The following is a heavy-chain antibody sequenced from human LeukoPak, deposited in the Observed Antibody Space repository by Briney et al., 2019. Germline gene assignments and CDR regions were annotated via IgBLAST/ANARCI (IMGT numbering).Heavy chain of an antibody. D-gene: IGHD3-10*01. CDR1: GGSISSGSYY. J-gene: IGHJ4*02. CDR2: IYTSGST. Sequence: PSETLSLTCTVSGGSISSGSYYWGWIRQPAGKGLEWIGRIYTSGSTNYNPSLKSRVTISVDTSKNQFSLKLSSVTAADTAVYYCAREDWAYYYGSGSFHFDYWGQGTLVTVSS. CDR3: AREDWAYYYGSGSFHFDY. V-gene: IGHV4-61*02.